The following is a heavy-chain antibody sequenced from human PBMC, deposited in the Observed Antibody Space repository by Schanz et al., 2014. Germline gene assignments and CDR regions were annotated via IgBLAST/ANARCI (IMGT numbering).Heavy chain of an antibody. D-gene: IGHD3-10*01. CDR2: ISGGGGTT. J-gene: IGHJ6*02. V-gene: IGHV3-23*01. CDR3: AKDGPGGSGSYSADGDMDV. CDR1: GLIFSNYV. Sequence: EVQLLESGGGLVQPGGSLKLSCAASGLIFSNYVMSWVRQAPGKGLEWVSAISGGGGTTYYTDSVKGRFTISRDNSKSTLYLQMNSLRAEDTAVYYCAKDGPGGSGSYSADGDMDVWGQGTTVTVSS.